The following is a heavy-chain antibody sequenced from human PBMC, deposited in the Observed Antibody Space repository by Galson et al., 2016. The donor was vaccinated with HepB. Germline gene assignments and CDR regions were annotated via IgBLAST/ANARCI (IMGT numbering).Heavy chain of an antibody. Sequence: SLRLSCAGSGFTFNDHWMSWVRQAPGKGLELLANIKQDGSEKYYVDSVKGRLTITTAYMELSRLRSDDTAVYYCARDESDTATVVLLDSWGQGTLVTVSS. CDR1: GFTFNDHW. J-gene: IGHJ4*02. CDR2: IKQDGSEK. D-gene: IGHD5-18*01. CDR3: ARDESDTATVVLLDS. V-gene: IGHV3-7*05.